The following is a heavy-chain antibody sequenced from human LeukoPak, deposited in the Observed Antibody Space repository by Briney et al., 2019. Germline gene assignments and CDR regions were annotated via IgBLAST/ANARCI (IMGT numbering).Heavy chain of an antibody. V-gene: IGHV3-53*01. D-gene: IGHD4-11*01. J-gene: IGHJ4*02. Sequence: GGSLRLSCAASGFTVSGNYMSWVRQAPGKGLEWVSVIYSGGSTYYADSVKGRFTISRDNSKNTLYLQMNSLRAEDTAVYYCARVDYSKLRRDYWGQGTLVTVSS. CDR2: IYSGGST. CDR1: GFTVSGNY. CDR3: ARVDYSKLRRDY.